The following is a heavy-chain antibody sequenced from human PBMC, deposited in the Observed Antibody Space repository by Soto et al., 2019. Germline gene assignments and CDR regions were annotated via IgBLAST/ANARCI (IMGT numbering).Heavy chain of an antibody. Sequence: QVQLQESGPGLVKPSQTLSLTCTVSGGSISSGDYYWRWIRQPPGKGLEWIGYIYYSGSTYYNPSPKSRVTISVDTSKNQFSLKLSSVTAADTAVYYCARYSGSYYFDYWGQGTLVTVSS. D-gene: IGHD1-26*01. CDR1: GGSISSGDYY. CDR3: ARYSGSYYFDY. J-gene: IGHJ4*02. V-gene: IGHV4-30-4*01. CDR2: IYYSGST.